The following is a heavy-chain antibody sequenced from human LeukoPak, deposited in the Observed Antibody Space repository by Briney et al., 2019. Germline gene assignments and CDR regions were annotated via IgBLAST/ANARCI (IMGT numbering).Heavy chain of an antibody. CDR3: ARHYLQGYYYDSSGYYPRQYFDY. J-gene: IGHJ4*02. CDR2: INHSGST. D-gene: IGHD3-22*01. CDR1: GGSFSGYY. Sequence: PSETLSLTCAVYGGSFSGYYWSWIRQPPGKGLEWIGEINHSGSTNYNPSLKSRVTISVDTSKNQFSLKLSSVTAADTAMYYCARHYLQGYYYDSSGYYPRQYFDYWGQGTLVTVSS. V-gene: IGHV4-34*01.